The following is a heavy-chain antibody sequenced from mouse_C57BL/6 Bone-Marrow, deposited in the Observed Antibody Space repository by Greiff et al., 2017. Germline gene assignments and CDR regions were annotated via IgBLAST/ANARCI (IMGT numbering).Heavy chain of an antibody. CDR3: YDYDKEAFAY. Sequence: VQLQQSGAELARPGASVKLSCKASGYTFTSSGISWVKQRTGQGLEWIGEIYPRSGNTYYNEKFKGKATLTADKSSSTAYMELRSLTSEDSAVXFYYDYDKEAFAYWGQGTLVTVSA. CDR2: IYPRSGNT. J-gene: IGHJ3*01. D-gene: IGHD2-4*01. V-gene: IGHV1-81*01. CDR1: GYTFTSSG.